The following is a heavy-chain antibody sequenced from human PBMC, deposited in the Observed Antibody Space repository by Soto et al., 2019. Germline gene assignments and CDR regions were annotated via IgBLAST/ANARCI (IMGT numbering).Heavy chain of an antibody. CDR2: IYYSGST. Sequence: SETLSLTCTVSGGSISSYYWSWIRQPPGKGLEWIGYIYYSGSTNYNPSLKSRVTISVDTSKNQLSLKLSSVTAADTAVYYCARDSLLWFGELFGAFDIWGQGTMVTVSS. CDR3: ARDSLLWFGELFGAFDI. CDR1: GGSISSYY. J-gene: IGHJ3*02. V-gene: IGHV4-59*01. D-gene: IGHD3-10*01.